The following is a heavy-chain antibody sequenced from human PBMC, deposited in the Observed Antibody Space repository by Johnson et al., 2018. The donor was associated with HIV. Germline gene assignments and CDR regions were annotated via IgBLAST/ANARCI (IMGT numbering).Heavy chain of an antibody. CDR3: ARHGSGGGTYYNFWSGPSAWADI. CDR2: ISYDGSDK. Sequence: QVQLVESGGGVVQPGRSLRLSCAASGFTFSGYNMHWVRQAPGKGLEWVAVISYDGSDKYYADSVKGRFTISRDNSKSTLDLQMNSLRAEDTAVYYCARHGSGGGTYYNFWSGPSAWADIWGQGTMVTVSS. CDR1: GFTFSGYN. J-gene: IGHJ3*02. V-gene: IGHV3-30-3*01. D-gene: IGHD3-3*01.